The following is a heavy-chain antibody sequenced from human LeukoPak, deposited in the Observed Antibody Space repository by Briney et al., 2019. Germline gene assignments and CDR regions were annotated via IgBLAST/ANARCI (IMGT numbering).Heavy chain of an antibody. J-gene: IGHJ4*02. CDR1: GGTFSSYA. CDR3: ARDPTYCGGDCSTWEGY. V-gene: IGHV1-69*05. D-gene: IGHD2-21*02. Sequence: SVKVSCKASGGTFSSYAISWVRQAPGKGLEWMGGIIPIFGTANYAQKFQGRVTITTDESTSTAYMEVSSLRSEDTAVYYCARDPTYCGGDCSTWEGYWGQGTLVTVSS. CDR2: IIPIFGTA.